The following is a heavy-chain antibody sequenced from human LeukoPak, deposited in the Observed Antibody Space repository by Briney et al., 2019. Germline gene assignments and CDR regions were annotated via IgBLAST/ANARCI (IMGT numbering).Heavy chain of an antibody. Sequence: GASVKVSCKASGYTFTGYYMHWVQQAPGQGLEWMGWINPNSGVTNSAQKFQGRVTMTRDTSISTAYMELSRLRSDDTAVYYCARATGTWGHDGFDIWGQGTMVTVSS. V-gene: IGHV1-2*02. D-gene: IGHD3-16*01. J-gene: IGHJ3*02. CDR3: ARATGTWGHDGFDI. CDR1: GYTFTGYY. CDR2: INPNSGVT.